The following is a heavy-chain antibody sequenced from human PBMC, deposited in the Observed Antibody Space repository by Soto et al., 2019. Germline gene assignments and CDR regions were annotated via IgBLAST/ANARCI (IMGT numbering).Heavy chain of an antibody. Sequence: SETLSLTCTVSGGSISSYYWSWIRQPPGKGLEWIGYIYYSGSTNYNPSLKSRVTISVDTSKNQFSLKLSSVTAADTAVYYCARELCGYSYGYVDPWGQGTLVTVSS. CDR2: IYYSGST. CDR1: GGSISSYY. CDR3: ARELCGYSYGYVDP. J-gene: IGHJ5*02. V-gene: IGHV4-59*01. D-gene: IGHD5-18*01.